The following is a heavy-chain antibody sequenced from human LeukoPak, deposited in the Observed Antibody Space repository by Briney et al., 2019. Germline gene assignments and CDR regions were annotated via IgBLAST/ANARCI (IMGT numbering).Heavy chain of an antibody. V-gene: IGHV3-23*01. Sequence: GGSLRLSCAASGFTFSSYAMSWVRQAPGKGLEWVSTLSGTGGSTTYADSVKGRFTVSRDNAKNTLYLQMDSLRAEDSAVYYCARGLVHDTSGYYSDYWGQGILVTVSS. D-gene: IGHD3-22*01. CDR1: GFTFSSYA. CDR3: ARGLVHDTSGYYSDY. J-gene: IGHJ4*02. CDR2: LSGTGGST.